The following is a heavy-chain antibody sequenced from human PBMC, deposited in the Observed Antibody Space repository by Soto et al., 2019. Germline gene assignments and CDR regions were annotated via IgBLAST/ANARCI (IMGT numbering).Heavy chain of an antibody. V-gene: IGHV3-23*01. CDR3: AKADSVGWYAYVDS. D-gene: IGHD6-19*01. CDR2: ISGGGGGT. Sequence: EVQLLESGGGLVQPGGSLRLTCAASGFTFSDYAMSWVRQAPGKGLEWVSGISGGGGGTYYADSVKGRFTISRDNSKNRMYLQMDSLRVEDTAVFYCAKADSVGWYAYVDSWGQGTLAPVSS. CDR1: GFTFSDYA. J-gene: IGHJ4*02.